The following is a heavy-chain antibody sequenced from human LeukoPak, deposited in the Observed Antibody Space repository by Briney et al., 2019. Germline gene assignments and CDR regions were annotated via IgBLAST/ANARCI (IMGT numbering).Heavy chain of an antibody. J-gene: IGHJ4*02. CDR2: IRRSGAST. V-gene: IGHV3-23*01. CDR1: GFTFSSYW. D-gene: IGHD7-27*01. CDR3: AKVLGPPYYFDY. Sequence: GGSLRLSCAASGFTFSSYWMSWVRQAPGKGLEWVSGIRRSGASTYSADSVKGRFTISRGNSKNTLYLQMNSLRAEDTAVYYCAKVLGPPYYFDYWGQGTLVTVSS.